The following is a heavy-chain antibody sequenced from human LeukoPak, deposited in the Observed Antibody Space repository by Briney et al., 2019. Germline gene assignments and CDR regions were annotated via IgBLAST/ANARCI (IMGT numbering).Heavy chain of an antibody. Sequence: GGSLRLSCAASGFTFSNYAMNWVRQPPGKGLEWVSGMSSSGSSTYYADSVKGRFTISRDNSKNTVYLQMNSLRAEDTAVYHCARDRFCSGGNCYSHFDYWGQGTLVTVSS. CDR2: MSSSGSST. CDR3: ARDRFCSGGNCYSHFDY. V-gene: IGHV3-23*01. CDR1: GFTFSNYA. J-gene: IGHJ4*02. D-gene: IGHD2-15*01.